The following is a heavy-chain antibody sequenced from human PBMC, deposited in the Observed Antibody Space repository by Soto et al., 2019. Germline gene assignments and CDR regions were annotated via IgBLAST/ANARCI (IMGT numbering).Heavy chain of an antibody. CDR3: ARDYPVLIGSGAYGILDYYGMDV. D-gene: IGHD3-9*01. Sequence: NPSETLSLTCTVSGGSVSSDIHYWSWIRQPPGKGLEWIGSIYHSGSTYYNPSLKSRVTISVDTSKNQFSLKLSSVTAADTAVYYCARDYPVLIGSGAYGILDYYGMDVWGQGTTVTVSS. J-gene: IGHJ6*02. V-gene: IGHV4-39*07. CDR2: IYHSGST. CDR1: GGSVSSDIHY.